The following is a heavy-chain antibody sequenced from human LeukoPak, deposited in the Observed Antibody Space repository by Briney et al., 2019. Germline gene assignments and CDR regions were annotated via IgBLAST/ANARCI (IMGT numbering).Heavy chain of an antibody. CDR2: IQYGGSEK. J-gene: IGHJ4*02. D-gene: IGHD3-9*01. CDR3: AKDLTGAYCSDY. Sequence: GGSLRLSCAASGFIFSSHAMHWVRQAPGKGLEWVAVIQYGGSEKRYADSVKGRFTVSRDNSKNTLYLQMDSLTAEDTAVYHCAKDLTGAYCSDYWGQGTLVTVSS. CDR1: GFIFSSHA. V-gene: IGHV3-30-3*01.